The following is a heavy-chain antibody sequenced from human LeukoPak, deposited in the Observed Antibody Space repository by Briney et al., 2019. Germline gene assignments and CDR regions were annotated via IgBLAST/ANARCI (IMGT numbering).Heavy chain of an antibody. D-gene: IGHD3-10*01. Sequence: ASVKVSCKASGYTFTSYYMHWVRQAPGQGLEWMGVVNPTDGRTTYAQNIQGRVTMTRDTSTSTVYMELSSLKSDDTAVYYCARAVGPRGQSWFDPWGQGTLVTVSS. J-gene: IGHJ5*02. CDR1: GYTFTSYY. V-gene: IGHV1-46*03. CDR2: VNPTDGRT. CDR3: ARAVGPRGQSWFDP.